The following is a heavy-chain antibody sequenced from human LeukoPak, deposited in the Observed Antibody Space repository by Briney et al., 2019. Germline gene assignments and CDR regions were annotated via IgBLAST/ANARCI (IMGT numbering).Heavy chain of an antibody. CDR3: AREGTSGTHLNWFDP. V-gene: IGHV4-59*01. Sequence: SETMSLTCTVSGGSISSYYWSWIRQPPGKGLEWIGHIYGSGSTNYNPSLKSRVTLSVDTSKNQFSLKLSSVTAADTAVYYCAREGTSGTHLNWFDPWGQGTLVTVSS. D-gene: IGHD1-1*01. J-gene: IGHJ5*02. CDR2: IYGSGST. CDR1: GGSISSYY.